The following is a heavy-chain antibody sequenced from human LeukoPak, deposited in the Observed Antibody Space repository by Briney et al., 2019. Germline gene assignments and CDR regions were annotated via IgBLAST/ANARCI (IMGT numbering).Heavy chain of an antibody. Sequence: ASVKVSCKASGYTFTDYCVHWVRQAPGQGLEWMGWIIPSSGGANYAQNFQGGVTMTRDTSIATAYMELSRLRSDDTAVYYCARDENPYYYYGMDVWGQGTTVTVSS. V-gene: IGHV1-2*02. J-gene: IGHJ6*02. CDR3: ARDENPYYYYGMDV. CDR1: GYTFTDYC. CDR2: IIPSSGGA.